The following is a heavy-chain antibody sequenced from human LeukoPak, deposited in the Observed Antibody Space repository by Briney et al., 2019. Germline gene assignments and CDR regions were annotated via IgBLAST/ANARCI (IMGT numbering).Heavy chain of an antibody. CDR3: ARDRPAMVTSFFDY. CDR1: GYTFTSYY. Sequence: ASVKVSCKASGYTFTSYYMHWVRQAPGQGLEWMGIINPSAGSTSYAQKFQGRVSMTRDMSTSTVYMELSSLRSEDTAVYYCARDRPAMVTSFFDYWGQGTLVTVSS. D-gene: IGHD5-18*01. V-gene: IGHV1-46*01. J-gene: IGHJ4*02. CDR2: INPSAGST.